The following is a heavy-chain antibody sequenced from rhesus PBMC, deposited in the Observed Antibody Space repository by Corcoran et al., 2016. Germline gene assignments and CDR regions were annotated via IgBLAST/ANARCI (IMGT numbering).Heavy chain of an antibody. CDR3: ALGMPFEF. Sequence: QVQLQESGPGLVKPSETLPLTCAVSGASISYNYWSWIRQPPGRGLEGVGYIFGGSGSTTYTPSLESRVTLSKDTSKNQFSLKLNSVTAADTAVYYCALGMPFEFWGQGALVIVSS. D-gene: IGHD2-2*01. J-gene: IGHJ1*01. CDR1: GASISYNY. V-gene: IGHV4S7*01. CDR2: IFGGSGST.